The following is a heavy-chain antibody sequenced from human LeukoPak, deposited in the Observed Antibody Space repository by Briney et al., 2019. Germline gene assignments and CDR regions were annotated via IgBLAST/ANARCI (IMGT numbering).Heavy chain of an antibody. CDR2: ISYDGSNK. CDR3: ARDQMPIDSSGLWYFDY. CDR1: GFTFSSYA. J-gene: IGHJ4*02. Sequence: GGSLRLSCAASGFTFSSYAMHWVRQAPGKGLEWVAVISYDGSNKYYADSVKGRFTISRDNSKNTLYLQMNSLRAEDTAVYYCARDQMPIDSSGLWYFDYWGQGTLVTVSS. D-gene: IGHD3-22*01. V-gene: IGHV3-30*04.